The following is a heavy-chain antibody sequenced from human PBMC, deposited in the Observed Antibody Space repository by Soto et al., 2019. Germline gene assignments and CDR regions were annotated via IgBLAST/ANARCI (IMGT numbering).Heavy chain of an antibody. Sequence: SETLSLTCTVSGGSVSSYFWSWIRQPPGKGLEWIGYMYCSGETNSNPSLKNRVTLSVDTSKNHFSLRLNSVTAADSAVYYCARGHMGWFDPWGLGTLVTVSS. CDR2: MYCSGET. CDR1: GGSVSSYF. J-gene: IGHJ5*02. V-gene: IGHV4-59*02. CDR3: ARGHMGWFDP. D-gene: IGHD3-16*01.